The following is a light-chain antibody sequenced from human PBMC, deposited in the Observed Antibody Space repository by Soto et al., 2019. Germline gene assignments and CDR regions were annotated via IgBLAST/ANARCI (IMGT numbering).Light chain of an antibody. Sequence: DIQMTQSPSFLSASVGDRVTITCRASQSISSYLNWYQQKPGKPPKLLIYAASSLQSGVPSRFSGRGSETDFTLTISSLQPEDFATYSCQQSYSTPRLTFGGGTKVEIK. CDR3: QQSYSTPRLT. CDR1: QSISSY. CDR2: AAS. J-gene: IGKJ4*01. V-gene: IGKV1-39*01.